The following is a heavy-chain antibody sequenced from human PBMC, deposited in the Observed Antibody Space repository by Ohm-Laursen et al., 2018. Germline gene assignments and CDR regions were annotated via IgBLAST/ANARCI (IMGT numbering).Heavy chain of an antibody. Sequence: TLSLTCTVSGVYVSSYYWGWIRQPPGKGLEWIGYVLYSGSTYYNPSLKSRVTMSVDTSRNQFSLKLSSVTAADTAVYYCARHYSTTTPGDCWGQGTLVTVSS. CDR1: GVYVSSYY. CDR2: VLYSGST. CDR3: ARHYSTTTPGDC. J-gene: IGHJ4*02. V-gene: IGHV4-59*08. D-gene: IGHD1-1*01.